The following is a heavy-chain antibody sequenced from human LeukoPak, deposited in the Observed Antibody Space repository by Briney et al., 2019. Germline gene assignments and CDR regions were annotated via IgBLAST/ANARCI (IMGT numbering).Heavy chain of an antibody. Sequence: GESLKISCKGSGYSFTSYWIGWVRQMPGKGLEWMGIIYPGDSDTRYSPSFQGQVTISADKSISTAYLQWSSLKASDTAMYYCARLLGSGHRSTVTTSDDAFDIWGQGTMVTVSS. V-gene: IGHV5-51*01. CDR2: IYPGDSDT. CDR1: GYSFTSYW. D-gene: IGHD4-11*01. CDR3: ARLLGSGHRSTVTTSDDAFDI. J-gene: IGHJ3*02.